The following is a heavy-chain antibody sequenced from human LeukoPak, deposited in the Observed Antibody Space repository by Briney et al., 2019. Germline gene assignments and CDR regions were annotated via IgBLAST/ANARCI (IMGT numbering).Heavy chain of an antibody. V-gene: IGHV1-2*02. J-gene: IGHJ5*01. CDR3: VRDAGTSWFDS. D-gene: IGHD1-26*01. CDR1: GYIFIDYY. CDR2: INPNSGGT. Sequence: EASVKVSCKASGYIFIDYYMHWVRQAPGQGLEWMAWINPNSGGTKYVQKLQGRVTVTRDTSISTVFMELSGLRSDDTAVYYCVRDAGTSWFDSWGQGTLVTVSS.